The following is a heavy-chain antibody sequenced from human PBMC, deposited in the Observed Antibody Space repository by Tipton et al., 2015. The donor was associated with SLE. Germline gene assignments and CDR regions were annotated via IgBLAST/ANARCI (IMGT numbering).Heavy chain of an antibody. CDR3: AYGSGSFYGQFGLQF. V-gene: IGHV3-7*03. Sequence: SLRLSCAASGFTFSNYWMSWVRQAPGKGLEWVANIHQDGGEKYYVDAVKGRFTISRDNAKNSLYLQMNNLRAEDTALYYCAYGSGSFYGQFGLQFWGQGTLVTVSS. CDR2: IHQDGGEK. J-gene: IGHJ1*01. CDR1: GFTFSNYW. D-gene: IGHD3-10*01.